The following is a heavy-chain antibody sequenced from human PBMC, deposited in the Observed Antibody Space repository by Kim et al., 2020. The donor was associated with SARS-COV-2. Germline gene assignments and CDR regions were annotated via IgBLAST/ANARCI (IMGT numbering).Heavy chain of an antibody. CDR2: ISGSGGST. J-gene: IGHJ4*02. D-gene: IGHD6-19*01. CDR3: AKVQRMTVAGRMYYFDY. CDR1: GFTFSSYV. Sequence: GGSLRLSCAASGFTFSSYVMSWVRQAPGKGLEWVSAISGSGGSTYYADSVKGRFTISRDNSKNTLYLQMNSLRAEDTAVYYCAKVQRMTVAGRMYYFDYWGQGTLVTVSS. V-gene: IGHV3-23*01.